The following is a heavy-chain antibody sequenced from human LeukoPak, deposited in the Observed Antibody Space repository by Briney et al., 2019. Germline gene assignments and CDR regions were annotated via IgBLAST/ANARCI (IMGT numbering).Heavy chain of an antibody. V-gene: IGHV3-23*01. Sequence: PGGSLRLSCAASGFTFSTYGMTWVRQAPGKGLEWVSGISGSGGSANYADSVKGRFTNSRDNSNNTLYLQMTSLRAEDTAVYYCAKDRGYWGQGTLVTVSS. J-gene: IGHJ4*02. CDR3: AKDRGY. D-gene: IGHD5-24*01. CDR2: ISGSGGSA. CDR1: GFTFSTYG.